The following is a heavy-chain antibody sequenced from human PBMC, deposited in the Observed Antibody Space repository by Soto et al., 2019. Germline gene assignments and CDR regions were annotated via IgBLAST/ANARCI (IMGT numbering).Heavy chain of an antibody. CDR3: GRQPGHCGSTTCFGYYSVDV. CDR1: GGSISSSSYS. D-gene: IGHD2-2*01. CDR2: IYYSGST. V-gene: IGHV4-39*01. Sequence: QLQLQESGPRLVKPSGTLSLTCSVSGGSISSSSYSWGWIRQPPGKGLEWIGTIYYSGSTHYNPSLEGRVAISADTPNNQLSLRLSSVTAADTAVYYCGRQPGHCGSTTCFGYYSVDVWGQGTTVTVS. J-gene: IGHJ6*02.